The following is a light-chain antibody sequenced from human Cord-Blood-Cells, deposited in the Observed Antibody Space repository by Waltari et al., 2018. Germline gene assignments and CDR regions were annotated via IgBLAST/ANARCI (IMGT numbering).Light chain of an antibody. CDR2: AAS. Sequence: DIQMTQSPSSLSASVGDRVTITCRASQSISSYLNWYQQKPGKAPKLLIYAASSLQSGVPSRFSGSGSGTDFTLTISSLQPEYFATYYCQQSYSLMYTFGQGTKLEIK. CDR1: QSISSY. CDR3: QQSYSLMYT. V-gene: IGKV1-39*01. J-gene: IGKJ2*01.